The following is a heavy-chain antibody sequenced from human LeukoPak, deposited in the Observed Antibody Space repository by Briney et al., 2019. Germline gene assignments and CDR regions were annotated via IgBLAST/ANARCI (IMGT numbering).Heavy chain of an antibody. CDR3: AREAPVTTVTGGYFDY. J-gene: IGHJ4*02. CDR1: GGSISTYH. V-gene: IGHV4-59*12. Sequence: SETLSLTCTVSGGSISTYHWSWIRQPPGKGLEWIGYIYYSGSTYYNPSLKSRVTISVDTSKNQFSLKLSSVTAADTAVYYCAREAPVTTVTGGYFDYWGQGTLVTVSS. CDR2: IYYSGST. D-gene: IGHD4-11*01.